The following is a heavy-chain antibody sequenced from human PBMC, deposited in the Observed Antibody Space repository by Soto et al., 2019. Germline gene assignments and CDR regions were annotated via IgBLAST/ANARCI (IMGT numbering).Heavy chain of an antibody. CDR1: GFTFSDYY. Sequence: GGSLRLSCAASGFTFSDYYMSWIRQAPGKRLERVSYISSSSSYTNYADTVKGRFTISRDNAKNSLYLQMNSLRAEDTAVYYCARYYYDSSGYYYFDYWGQGTLVTVFS. V-gene: IGHV3-11*03. D-gene: IGHD3-22*01. CDR3: ARYYYDSSGYYYFDY. J-gene: IGHJ4*02. CDR2: ISSSSSYT.